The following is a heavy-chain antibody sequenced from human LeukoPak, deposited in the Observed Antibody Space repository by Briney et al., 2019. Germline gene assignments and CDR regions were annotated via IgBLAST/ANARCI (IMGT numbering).Heavy chain of an antibody. J-gene: IGHJ4*02. V-gene: IGHV4-34*01. Sequence: SETLSLTCAAYGGSFSGYYWSWIRQPPGKGLEWIGEINHSGSTNYNPSLKSRVTISVDTSKNQFSLKLSSVTAADTAVYYCARGGRWTKVCYFDYWGQGTLVTVSS. D-gene: IGHD4-23*01. CDR1: GGSFSGYY. CDR3: ARGGRWTKVCYFDY. CDR2: INHSGST.